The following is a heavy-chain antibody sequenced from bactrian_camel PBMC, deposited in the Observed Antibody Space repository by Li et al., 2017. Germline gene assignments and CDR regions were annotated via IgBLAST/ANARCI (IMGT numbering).Heavy chain of an antibody. D-gene: IGHD3*01. CDR3: VTEHGKWLSYRYLVF. J-gene: IGHJ2*01. CDR1: GFTSNSCG. CDR2: IWKDGSET. Sequence: HVQLVESGGGLVQAGGSLRLSWTVPGFTSNSCGMDWYRQAPGKGLEWVASIWKDGSETYYADSAKGRFTISRDNAKNALYLQMNSLKSEDTALYYCVTEHGKWLSYRYLVFWGQGTQVTVS. V-gene: IGHV3S6*01.